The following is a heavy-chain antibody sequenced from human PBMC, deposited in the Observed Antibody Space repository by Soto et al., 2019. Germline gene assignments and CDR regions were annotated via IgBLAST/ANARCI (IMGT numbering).Heavy chain of an antibody. CDR1: GYGFTTYG. Sequence: QVHLVQSGAEVKKPGASVKVSCKGSGYGFTTYGITWVRQAPGQGLEWMAWISAHNGNTNYAQKLQGRVTVTRDTATSTAYMGLRSLRSDDTAVYDFARGRYGDHWGQGALVTFSS. CDR3: ARGRYGDH. CDR2: ISAHNGNT. D-gene: IGHD1-26*01. J-gene: IGHJ4*02. V-gene: IGHV1-18*01.